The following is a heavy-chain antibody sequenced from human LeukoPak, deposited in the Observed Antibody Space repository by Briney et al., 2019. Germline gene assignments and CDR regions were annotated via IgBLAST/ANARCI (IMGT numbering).Heavy chain of an antibody. CDR3: AREKPFYDGSGYYYPIAFDY. J-gene: IGHJ4*02. CDR1: GFTFDDYG. V-gene: IGHV3-20*04. CDR2: INWNGGST. Sequence: GGSLRLSCAASGFTFDDYGMSWVRQAPGKGLEWVSGINWNGGSTGYADSVKGRFTIARDNAKNSLYLQMNSLRAEDTALYCCAREKPFYDGSGYYYPIAFDYWGQGTLVTVSS. D-gene: IGHD3-22*01.